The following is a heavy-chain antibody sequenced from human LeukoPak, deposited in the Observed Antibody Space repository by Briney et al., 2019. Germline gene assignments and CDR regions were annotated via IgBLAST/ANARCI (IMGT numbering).Heavy chain of an antibody. CDR2: INHRGDT. Sequence: SETLSLTCAVYGGSLSGYYWSWIRQPPGKGLEWIGEINHRGDTNYNPSLKSRVIISVDKSKNQFSLKLSSVTAADTAVYYCARWGSATWYYYGMDVWGQGTTVTVSS. CDR1: GGSLSGYY. CDR3: ARWGSATWYYYGMDV. D-gene: IGHD3-16*01. V-gene: IGHV4-34*01. J-gene: IGHJ6*02.